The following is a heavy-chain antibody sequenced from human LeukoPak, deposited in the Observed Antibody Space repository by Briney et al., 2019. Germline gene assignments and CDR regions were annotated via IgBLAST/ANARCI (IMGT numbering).Heavy chain of an antibody. D-gene: IGHD3-16*01. CDR2: IYTSGST. CDR3: ARVKDPGGYYYYYMDV. Sequence: SETLSLTCTVSGGSISTYIWSWIRQTAGKGLEWIGRIYTSGSTNYNPSLKSRVTISVDTSKNQFSLKLSSVTAADTAMYYCARVKDPGGYYYYYMDVWGKGTTVTVSS. V-gene: IGHV4-4*07. CDR1: GGSISTYI. J-gene: IGHJ6*03.